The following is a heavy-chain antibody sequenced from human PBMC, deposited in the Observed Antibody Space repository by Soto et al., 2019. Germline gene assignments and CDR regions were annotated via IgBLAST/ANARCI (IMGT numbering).Heavy chain of an antibody. V-gene: IGHV3-30*18. D-gene: IGHD2-15*01. CDR3: AKDKSEVAARYYFDS. CDR2: ISYDGSNK. Sequence: QVQLVESGGGVVQPGRSLRLSCAASGFTFSSYGMHWVRQAPGKGLEWVAVISYDGSNKYYADSVKGRFTISRDNSKNTLYLQMNSLRAEDTAVYYCAKDKSEVAARYYFDSWGQGTLVTVSS. J-gene: IGHJ4*02. CDR1: GFTFSSYG.